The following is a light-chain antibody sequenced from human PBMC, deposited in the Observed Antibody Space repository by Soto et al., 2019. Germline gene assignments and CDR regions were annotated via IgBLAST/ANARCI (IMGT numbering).Light chain of an antibody. Sequence: QSVLTQPPSVSEAPRQRVTISCSGSSSNIGNNAVNWYQQLPGKAPKLLIYYDDLLPSVVSDRFSGSKSGPSAALAISGLQSEDEADYYCAAWDDSLNGWVFGGGTTLTVL. J-gene: IGLJ3*02. CDR1: SSNIGNNA. CDR3: AAWDDSLNGWV. V-gene: IGLV1-36*01. CDR2: YDD.